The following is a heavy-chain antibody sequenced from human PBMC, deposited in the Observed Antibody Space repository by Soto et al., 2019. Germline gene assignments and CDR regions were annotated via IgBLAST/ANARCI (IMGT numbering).Heavy chain of an antibody. CDR3: ARARFSQWSQDYYGLDV. J-gene: IGHJ6*02. Sequence: SETLSLTCGLSGSLPVGSLSTYFWTWIRQPPGKGLEWIGEINHSGSPNYSPSLRGRVTISLDTSKKQFPLNLSSVTAADTAVYFCARARFSQWSQDYYGLDVWGQGTTVTVS. CDR1: GSLPVGSLSTYF. D-gene: IGHD3-3*01. CDR2: INHSGSP. V-gene: IGHV4-34*01.